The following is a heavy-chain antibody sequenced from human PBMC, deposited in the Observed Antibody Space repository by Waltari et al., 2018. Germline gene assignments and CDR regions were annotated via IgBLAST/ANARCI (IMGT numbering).Heavy chain of an antibody. J-gene: IGHJ4*02. D-gene: IGHD3-10*01. CDR3: TTLARGESGDY. Sequence: VQLVEPGGGLVQPGRSRRPSCAASGFNLTTYWMKWIRQAPGKGLEWVANIKPDGSQKFYVDSVKGRFTVSRDNAQNSLYLQMNNLRAEDTAVYYCTTLARGESGDYWGQGTLVTVSS. CDR1: GFNLTTYW. V-gene: IGHV3-7*01. CDR2: IKPDGSQK.